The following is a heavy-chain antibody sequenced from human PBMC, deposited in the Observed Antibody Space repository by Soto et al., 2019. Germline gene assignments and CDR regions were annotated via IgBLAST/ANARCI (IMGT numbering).Heavy chain of an antibody. D-gene: IGHD3-22*01. Sequence: SETXPLTCTVSGGSISGYYWSWIRQPPGKGLEWIGYIYYSGSTGYNPSLRRRLTISEDTSKNQFSLKLSSVTAADTAVYYCARGGTYYYDSSGYHPFDYWGQGTLVTVSS. CDR2: IYYSGST. V-gene: IGHV4-59*12. CDR3: ARGGTYYYDSSGYHPFDY. J-gene: IGHJ4*02. CDR1: GGSISGYY.